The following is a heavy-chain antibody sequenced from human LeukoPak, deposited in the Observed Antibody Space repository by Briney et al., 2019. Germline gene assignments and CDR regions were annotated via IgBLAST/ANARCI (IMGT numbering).Heavy chain of an antibody. V-gene: IGHV1-18*01. Sequence: GASVKVSCKTSGYTFTTYGVSWVRQAPGQGLEWMGWVSGYTGNTNYAERFQGRVTMIIDTSTSTVYMELTSLRSDDTAVYYCARGEVSASLYYFDFWGQGTLVTVS. J-gene: IGHJ4*02. CDR2: VSGYTGNT. CDR3: ARGEVSASLYYFDF. CDR1: GYTFTTYG. D-gene: IGHD2-2*01.